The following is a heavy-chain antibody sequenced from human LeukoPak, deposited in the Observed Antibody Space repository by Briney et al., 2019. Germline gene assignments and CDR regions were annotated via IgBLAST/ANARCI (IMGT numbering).Heavy chain of an antibody. V-gene: IGHV3-23*01. CDR1: GFSISSYA. Sequence: GGSLRLSCAASGFSISSYAMTWVRQTPGKGLEWVSGIRGSSAYYADSVKGRFTISGDNSNNTLYLQMNSLRAEDTAVYYCAKNLMEYTHGYFDYRGQGTLVTVSS. D-gene: IGHD2-2*02. CDR3: AKNLMEYTHGYFDY. CDR2: IRGSSA. J-gene: IGHJ4*02.